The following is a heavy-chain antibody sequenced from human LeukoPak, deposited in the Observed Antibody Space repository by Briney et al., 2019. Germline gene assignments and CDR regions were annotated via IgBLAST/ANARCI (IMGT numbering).Heavy chain of an antibody. CDR1: GFTFSSYS. J-gene: IGHJ3*02. CDR3: AREMATIWAFDI. V-gene: IGHV3-48*04. D-gene: IGHD5-24*01. CDR2: ISSSGSKI. Sequence: GGSLRLSCAASGFTFSSYSMNWVRQAPGKGLEWVSYISSSGSKIYYADSVKGRFTISRDNAKNTLYLQMNSLRAEDTAVYYCAREMATIWAFDIWGQGTMVTVSS.